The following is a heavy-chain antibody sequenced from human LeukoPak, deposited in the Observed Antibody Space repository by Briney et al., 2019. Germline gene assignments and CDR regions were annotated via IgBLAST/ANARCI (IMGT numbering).Heavy chain of an antibody. CDR1: GFTFSSYA. J-gene: IGHJ4*02. Sequence: PGGSLRLSCAASGFTFSSYAMSWVRQAPGKGLEWVSSISDSGGATYYADSVKGRFTISRDNSRNTLYLQLNSLGADDTAVYYCAKIAPWGAVTTTDGFDYWGQGTLATVSS. CDR3: AKIAPWGAVTTTDGFDY. D-gene: IGHD4-17*01. CDR2: ISDSGGAT. V-gene: IGHV3-23*01.